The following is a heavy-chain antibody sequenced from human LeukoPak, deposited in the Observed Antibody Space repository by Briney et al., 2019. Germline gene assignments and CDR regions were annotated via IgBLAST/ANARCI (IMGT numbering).Heavy chain of an antibody. CDR1: GFTVSSNY. V-gene: IGHV3-53*01. CDR3: ARAYGSGSYYPYGMDV. Sequence: GGPLRLSCAASGFTVSSNYMSWVRQAPGKGLEWVSVIYSGGSTYYADSVKGRFTISRDNSKNTLYLQMNSLRAEDTAVYYCARAYGSGSYYPYGMDVWGQGTTVTVSS. CDR2: IYSGGST. D-gene: IGHD3-10*01. J-gene: IGHJ6*02.